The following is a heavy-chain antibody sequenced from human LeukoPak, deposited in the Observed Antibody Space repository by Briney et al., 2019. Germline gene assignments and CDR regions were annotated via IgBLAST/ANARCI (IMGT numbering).Heavy chain of an antibody. CDR2: IKSKTDGGTT. CDR1: GFTFSNAW. CDR3: TTIGSSSDYYYYYMDV. Sequence: GGSLRLSCAASGFTFSNAWMSWVRQAPGKGLEWVGRIKSKTDGGTTDYAAPVKGRFTISRDDSKNTLYLQMNSLKTEDTAVYYCTTIGSSSDYYYYYMDVWGKGTTVTVSS. D-gene: IGHD6-6*01. V-gene: IGHV3-15*01. J-gene: IGHJ6*03.